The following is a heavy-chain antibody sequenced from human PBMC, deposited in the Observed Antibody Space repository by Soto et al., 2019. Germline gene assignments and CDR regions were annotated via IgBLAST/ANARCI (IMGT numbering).Heavy chain of an antibody. CDR2: IWYDGSKK. V-gene: IGHV3-33*01. Sequence: QVQLVESGGGVVQPGRSLRLSCAASGYTFSSHGMHWVRQAPGKGLEWVAVIWYDGSKKYYADSVKGRFTISRDDSKNPLYLEMSSLRAEDTAVYYCARDPASSMDVWGQGTTVIVSS. CDR3: ARDPASSMDV. CDR1: GYTFSSHG. J-gene: IGHJ6*02. D-gene: IGHD6-25*01.